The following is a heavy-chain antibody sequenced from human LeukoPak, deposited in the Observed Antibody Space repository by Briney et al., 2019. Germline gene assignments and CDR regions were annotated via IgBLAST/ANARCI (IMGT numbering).Heavy chain of an antibody. J-gene: IGHJ1*01. CDR3: AKDLYSSSWFRARAEYFQH. D-gene: IGHD6-13*01. CDR2: ISGSGGCT. V-gene: IGHV3-23*01. CDR1: GFTFSSYA. Sequence: GGSLRLSCAASGFTFSSYAMSWVRQAPGKGLEWVSAISGSGGCTYYADSVKGRFTISRDNSKNTLYLQMNSLRAEDTAVYYCAKDLYSSSWFRARAEYFQHWGQGTLVTVSS.